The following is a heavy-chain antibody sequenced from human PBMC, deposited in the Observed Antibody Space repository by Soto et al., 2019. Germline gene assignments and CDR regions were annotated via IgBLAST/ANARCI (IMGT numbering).Heavy chain of an antibody. Sequence: EVQLVESGGGLVQPGESLRLSCAASGFTFDYYWMHWVRQAPGKGLVWVSRVHSDGTTTTYADSVKGRFTISRDNARTTVSLQMSSLRAEDTAMYYCARGDRGGFDLWGHGTVVTVSS. CDR3: ARGDRGGFDL. J-gene: IGHJ3*01. CDR2: VHSDGTTT. D-gene: IGHD3-10*01. CDR1: GFTFDYYW. V-gene: IGHV3-74*01.